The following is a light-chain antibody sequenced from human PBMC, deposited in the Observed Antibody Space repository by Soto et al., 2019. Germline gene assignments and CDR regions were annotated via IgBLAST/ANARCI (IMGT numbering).Light chain of an antibody. Sequence: DIQLTQSPSLLSASVGDRVTITCRASRDIDSYLAWYQLKPGKGPKLLIYDASTLQSGAPSRFSGSESGTEFTLTISSLQPEDFATYYCQQLNIYPQTFGEGTKVEIK. CDR2: DAS. CDR1: RDIDSY. J-gene: IGKJ1*01. V-gene: IGKV1-9*01. CDR3: QQLNIYPQT.